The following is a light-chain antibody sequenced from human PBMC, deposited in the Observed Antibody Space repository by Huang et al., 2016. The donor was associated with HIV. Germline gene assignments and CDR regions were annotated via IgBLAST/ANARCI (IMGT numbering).Light chain of an antibody. CDR2: GAF. V-gene: IGKV3-15*01. Sequence: EIVLTQSPVTLSGSPGERVTLSCRASQSVSNNLAWYQQKPGQTPRLLILGAFTRDTGVPARCSGSGSGTEFTLTISSLQSEDFAVYHCQQYNNWPRTFGRGTKVEIK. CDR3: QQYNNWPRT. J-gene: IGKJ1*01. CDR1: QSVSNN.